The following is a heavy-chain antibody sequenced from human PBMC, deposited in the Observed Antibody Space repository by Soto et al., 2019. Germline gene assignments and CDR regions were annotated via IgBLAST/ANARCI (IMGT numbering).Heavy chain of an antibody. CDR1: VSPFDDYA. V-gene: IGHV3-9*01. J-gene: IGHJ6*03. D-gene: IGHD2-2*01. CDR3: AKGYCSSTTCYYYYYMDV. CDR2: ISWNSGSI. Sequence: PGGPWTPPGVASVSPFDDYATHGVRQAPGEGLEWVSGISWNSGSIGYADSVKGRFTISRDNAKNSLYLQMNGLRAEDTALYYCAKGYCSSTTCYYYYYMDVWGKGTTVTVSS.